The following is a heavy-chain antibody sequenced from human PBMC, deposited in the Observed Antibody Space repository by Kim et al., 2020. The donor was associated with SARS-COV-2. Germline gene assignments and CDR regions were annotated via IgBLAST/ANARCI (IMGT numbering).Heavy chain of an antibody. CDR1: GYTFTNSW. D-gene: IGHD2-2*02. CDR2: IYPVDSET. J-gene: IGHJ4*02. CDR3: ARQGCTTTSCHTIDY. V-gene: IGHV5-51*01. Sequence: GESLKISCKGSGYTFTNSWIAWVRQMPGKGLESMGIIYPVDSETRYSPSFQGQVTISVDKSISTAFLQLSSLETSDTAVYYCARQGCTTTSCHTIDYWGQGTLVTVSS.